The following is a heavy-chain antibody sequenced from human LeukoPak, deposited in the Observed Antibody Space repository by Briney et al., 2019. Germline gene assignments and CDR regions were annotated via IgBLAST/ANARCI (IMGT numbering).Heavy chain of an antibody. CDR1: GGSFSGYY. CDR2: INHSGST. D-gene: IGHD3-22*01. J-gene: IGHJ5*02. Sequence: PSETLSLTCAVYGGSFSGYYWSWIRQPPGKGLEWIGEINHSGSTNYNPSLKGRVTISVDTSKNQFSLKLSSVTAADTAVYYCARLGYYYDSSGYYPNWFDPWGQGTLVTVSS. CDR3: ARLGYYYDSSGYYPNWFDP. V-gene: IGHV4-34*01.